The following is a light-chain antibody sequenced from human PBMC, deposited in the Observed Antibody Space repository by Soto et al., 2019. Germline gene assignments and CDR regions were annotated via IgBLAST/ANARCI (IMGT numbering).Light chain of an antibody. CDR2: AAS. V-gene: IGKV1-39*01. Sequence: DIQMTQSPSSLSAFVGDRVTITCRASQSISSYLNWYQQKPGKAPKLLIYAASSLQSGVPSRFSGSGSGTDFTLTISSLQPEDFGTYYCQQSYSSPHFLGGGTKVDIK. CDR3: QQSYSSPHF. J-gene: IGKJ4*01. CDR1: QSISSY.